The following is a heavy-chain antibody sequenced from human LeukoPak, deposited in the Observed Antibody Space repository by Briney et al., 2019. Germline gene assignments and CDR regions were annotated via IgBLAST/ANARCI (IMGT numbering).Heavy chain of an antibody. J-gene: IGHJ4*02. Sequence: GGSLRLSCAASGFTFSDHYMDWVRQAPGKGLEWVSVMYRGGGTYYADSVRGRFTVSRDNSKNTMYLQMNSLRAEDTAVYYCAKDPGTSGEWLLYFDYWGQGTLVTVSS. V-gene: IGHV3-66*01. D-gene: IGHD3-3*01. CDR3: AKDPGTSGEWLLYFDY. CDR1: GFTFSDHY. CDR2: MYRGGGT.